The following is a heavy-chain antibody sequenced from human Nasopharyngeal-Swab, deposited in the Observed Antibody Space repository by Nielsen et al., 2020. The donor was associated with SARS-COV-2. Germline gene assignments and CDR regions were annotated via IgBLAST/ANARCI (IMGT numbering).Heavy chain of an antibody. CDR1: GCTFSSYA. CDR2: IIPILGIA. J-gene: IGHJ5*02. V-gene: IGHV1-69*04. D-gene: IGHD4-17*01. CDR3: ARESPYGDYLGWFDP. Sequence: SVKVSCKASGCTFSSYAISWVRQAPGQGLEWMGRIIPILGIANYAQKFQGRVTITADKSTSTAYMELSSLRSEDTAVYYCARESPYGDYLGWFDPWGQGTLVTVSS.